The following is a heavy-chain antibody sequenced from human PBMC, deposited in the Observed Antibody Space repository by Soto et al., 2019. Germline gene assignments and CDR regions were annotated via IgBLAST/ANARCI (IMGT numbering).Heavy chain of an antibody. CDR3: ARERIVVVVAATEYYYYYGMDV. V-gene: IGHV1-18*01. CDR2: ISAYNGNT. CDR1: GYTFTSYG. J-gene: IGHJ6*02. D-gene: IGHD2-15*01. Sequence: GASVKVSCKASGYTFTSYGISWVRRAPGQGLEWMGWISAYNGNTNYAQKLQGRVTMTTDTSTSTAYMGLRSLRSDDTAVYYCARERIVVVVAATEYYYYYGMDVWGQGTTVTVSS.